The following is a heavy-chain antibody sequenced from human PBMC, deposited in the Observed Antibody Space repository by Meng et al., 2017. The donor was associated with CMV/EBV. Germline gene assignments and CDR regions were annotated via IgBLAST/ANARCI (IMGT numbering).Heavy chain of an antibody. J-gene: IGHJ4*02. D-gene: IGHD2-2*01. Sequence: LKISCAASGFTFSSYEMNWVRQAPGKGLEWVSYISSSGSTIYYADSVKGRFTISRDNAKNSLYLQMNSLRAEDTAVYYCARDGVVVVPAASISLDYWGQGTLVTVSS. CDR3: ARDGVVVVPAASISLDY. V-gene: IGHV3-48*03. CDR1: GFTFSSYE. CDR2: ISSSGSTI.